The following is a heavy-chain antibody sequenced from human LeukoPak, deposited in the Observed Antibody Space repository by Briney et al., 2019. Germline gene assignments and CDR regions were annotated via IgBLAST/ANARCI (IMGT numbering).Heavy chain of an antibody. CDR2: IKHSGST. J-gene: IGHJ5*02. CDR3: ARVSDFWSGYYGYYP. Sequence: SQTLSLTCAVYGGSFSGYYWSWIRQPPGKGLEWIGEIKHSGSTNYNPSLKSRVTISVDTSKNQFSLKLSSVTAADTAVYYCARVSDFWSGYYGYYPWGQGTLVTVSS. D-gene: IGHD3-3*01. CDR1: GGSFSGYY. V-gene: IGHV4-34*01.